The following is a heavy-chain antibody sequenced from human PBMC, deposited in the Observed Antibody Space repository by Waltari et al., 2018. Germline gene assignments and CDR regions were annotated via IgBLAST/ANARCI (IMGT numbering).Heavy chain of an antibody. CDR1: GYSISSGYY. D-gene: IGHD2-15*01. CDR3: ARVGYCSGGSCYLNHDAFDI. CDR2: IYHSGST. V-gene: IGHV4-38-2*01. J-gene: IGHJ3*02. Sequence: QVQLQESGPGLVKPSETLSLTCAVSGYSISSGYYWGWIRQPPGKGLEWIGSIYHSGSTYYNPSLKGRVTISVDTSKNQFSLKLSSVTAADTAVYYCARVGYCSGGSCYLNHDAFDIWGQGTMVTVSS.